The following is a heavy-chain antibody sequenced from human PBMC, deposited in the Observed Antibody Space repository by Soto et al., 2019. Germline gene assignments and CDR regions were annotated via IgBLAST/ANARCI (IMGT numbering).Heavy chain of an antibody. CDR1: GDSISSYY. V-gene: IGHV4-59*08. Sequence: QVQLQESGPGLVKPSETLSLTCTVSGDSISSYYWSWIRQPPGKGLEWIGYIYYSGSTKHNPSLKSRATTAVDTAKNQCSLKLSSVTAADTAVYYCARLSSLWYFDLWGRGTLVTVSS. D-gene: IGHD3-10*01. J-gene: IGHJ2*01. CDR3: ARLSSLWYFDL. CDR2: IYYSGST.